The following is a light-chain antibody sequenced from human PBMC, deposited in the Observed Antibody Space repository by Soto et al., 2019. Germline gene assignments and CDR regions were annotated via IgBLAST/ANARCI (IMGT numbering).Light chain of an antibody. V-gene: IGLV2-11*01. CDR1: SSDVGGYNY. J-gene: IGLJ2*01. CDR2: DVS. Sequence: QSALTQPRSVSGSPGQSVTISCTGTSSDVGGYNYVSWYQQHPGKAPTVMIYDVSKRPSGVPDRFSGSKSGNTASLTISGLQAEDEADYYCCSYAGSRALFGGGTKVTVL. CDR3: CSYAGSRAL.